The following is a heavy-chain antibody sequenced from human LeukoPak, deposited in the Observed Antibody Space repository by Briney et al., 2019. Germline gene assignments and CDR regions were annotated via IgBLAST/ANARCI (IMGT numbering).Heavy chain of an antibody. CDR3: VRDSGMGLDAFDI. J-gene: IGHJ3*02. Sequence: SQTLSLTCAISGDSVSSNSATWNWIRPSPSRGLEWLGRTYYRSRWLNDYAVSVKARITVNPDTSKNQFSLQLHSVSPEDTAVYYCVRDSGMGLDAFDIWGQGTMVTVSS. V-gene: IGHV6-1*01. D-gene: IGHD3-10*01. CDR1: GDSVSSNSAT. CDR2: TYYRSRWLN.